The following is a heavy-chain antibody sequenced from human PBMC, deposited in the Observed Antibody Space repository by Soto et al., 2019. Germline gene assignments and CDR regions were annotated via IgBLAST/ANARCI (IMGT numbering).Heavy chain of an antibody. V-gene: IGHV3-23*01. CDR1: GFNFRNYG. J-gene: IGHJ4*02. CDR2: VSDTGGST. Sequence: EVQLLESGGGLVQPGGSLRLSCVGSGFNFRNYGMNWVRQAPGKGLEWVSSVSDTGGSTYYADSVKGRFSISRDNSKSTLYLQMNSLRAEDTALYYCAKRVLYSDPSPNFDYWGQGTLVTVSS. D-gene: IGHD4-17*01. CDR3: AKRVLYSDPSPNFDY.